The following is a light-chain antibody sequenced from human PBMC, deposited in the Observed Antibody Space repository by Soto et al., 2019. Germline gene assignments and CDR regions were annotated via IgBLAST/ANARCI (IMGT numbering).Light chain of an antibody. Sequence: QSVLTQPASVPGSPGQSITISCTGTSSDVGGYNFVSWYQQHPGKAPKLMISEVSNRPSGVSNRFSGSKSGNAASLTISGLQAEDEADYYCSSYTSSNTLYVFGTGTKVTVL. CDR2: EVS. CDR1: SSDVGGYNF. J-gene: IGLJ1*01. V-gene: IGLV2-14*01. CDR3: SSYTSSNTLYV.